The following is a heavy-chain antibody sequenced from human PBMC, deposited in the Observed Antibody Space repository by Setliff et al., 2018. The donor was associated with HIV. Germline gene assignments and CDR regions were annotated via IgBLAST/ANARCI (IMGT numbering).Heavy chain of an antibody. CDR1: GGTFSSYA. Sequence: ASVKVSCKASGGTFSSYAISWVRQAPGQGLEWMGGITPIFGTANYAQKFQGRVTITADESTSTAYMELSSLRSEDTAVYYCASLMGDYYDSSGLDYWGQGTLVTVSS. J-gene: IGHJ4*02. V-gene: IGHV1-69*13. CDR3: ASLMGDYYDSSGLDY. D-gene: IGHD3-22*01. CDR2: ITPIFGTA.